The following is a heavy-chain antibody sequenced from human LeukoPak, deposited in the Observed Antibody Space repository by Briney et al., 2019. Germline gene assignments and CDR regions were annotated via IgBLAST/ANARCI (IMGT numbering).Heavy chain of an antibody. V-gene: IGHV1-2*02. CDR2: INPNSGGT. Sequence: ASVKVSCKASGYTFTGYYMHWVRQAPGQGLEWMGWINPNSGGTNYAQKFQGRVTMTRDTSISTAYMELSRLRSDDTAMYYCALGGDSYYYYYYMDVWGKGTTVTVSS. D-gene: IGHD2-21*02. CDR1: GYTFTGYY. CDR3: ALGGDSYYYYYYMDV. J-gene: IGHJ6*03.